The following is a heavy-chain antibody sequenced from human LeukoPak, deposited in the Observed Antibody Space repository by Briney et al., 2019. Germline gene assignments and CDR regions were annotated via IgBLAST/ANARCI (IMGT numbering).Heavy chain of an antibody. CDR3: ARGLVVPAAPFDY. CDR1: GYTFTSYD. Sequence: ASVKVSCKTSGYTFTSYDINWVRQATGQGLEWMGWMNPNSGNTGYAQKFQGRVTITRNTSISTAYMELSSLRSEDTAVYYCARGLVVPAAPFDYWGQGTLVTVSS. V-gene: IGHV1-8*03. D-gene: IGHD2-2*01. J-gene: IGHJ4*02. CDR2: MNPNSGNT.